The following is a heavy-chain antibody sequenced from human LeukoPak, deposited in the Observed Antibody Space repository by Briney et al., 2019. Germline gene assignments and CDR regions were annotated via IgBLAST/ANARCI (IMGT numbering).Heavy chain of an antibody. CDR3: ARASRSSGANHVVLDY. Sequence: LSLTCAVYGGSFSGYYWSWIRQPPGKGLEWVSYISSSGSTIYYADSVKGRFTISRDNAKNSLYLQMNSLRAEDTAVYYCARASRSSGANHVVLDYWGQGTLVTVSS. CDR2: ISSSGSTI. J-gene: IGHJ4*02. D-gene: IGHD6-6*01. CDR1: GGSFSGYY. V-gene: IGHV3-11*01.